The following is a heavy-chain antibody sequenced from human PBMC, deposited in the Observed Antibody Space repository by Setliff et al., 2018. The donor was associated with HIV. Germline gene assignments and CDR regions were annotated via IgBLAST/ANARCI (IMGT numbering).Heavy chain of an antibody. J-gene: IGHJ4*02. V-gene: IGHV4-61*09. CDR2: IFTSGST. CDR1: GDSINSGSYY. CDR3: MRGRSITIFGVAYFDF. D-gene: IGHD3-3*01. Sequence: SETLSLTCTVSGDSINSGSYYWSWIRQPAGEGLEWIGHIFTSGSTTYNPSLKSRVSISLDTSKNQFSLKLSSVTAADTAVYYCMRGRSITIFGVAYFDFWGQGTQVTVSS.